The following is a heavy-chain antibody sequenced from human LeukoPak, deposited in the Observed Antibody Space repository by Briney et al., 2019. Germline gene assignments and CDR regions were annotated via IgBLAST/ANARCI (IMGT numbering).Heavy chain of an antibody. Sequence: PGGSLRLSCAASGFIFSNYWMTWVRQAPGKGLGWVANIKEDGSEKYYVDSVKGRFTMSRDNAKNSLYLQMNSLRAEDTAFYYCARGSSIAYWGQGTLVTVSS. CDR3: ARGSSIAY. D-gene: IGHD6-6*01. CDR2: IKEDGSEK. J-gene: IGHJ4*02. CDR1: GFIFSNYW. V-gene: IGHV3-7*01.